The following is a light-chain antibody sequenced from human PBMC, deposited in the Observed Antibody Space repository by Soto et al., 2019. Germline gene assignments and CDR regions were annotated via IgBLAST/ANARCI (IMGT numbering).Light chain of an antibody. CDR2: EVS. J-gene: IGLJ3*02. V-gene: IGLV2-8*01. CDR3: SAYAGTNDLGV. Sequence: QSVLTQPPSASGSPGQSVTISCTGTSSDIGIYDFVSWYQQHPGKAPKLLIYEVSKRPSGVPDRFSGSKSGNTASLTVSDLQTEDAADYYCSAYAGTNDLGVFGGGTKL. CDR1: SSDIGIYDF.